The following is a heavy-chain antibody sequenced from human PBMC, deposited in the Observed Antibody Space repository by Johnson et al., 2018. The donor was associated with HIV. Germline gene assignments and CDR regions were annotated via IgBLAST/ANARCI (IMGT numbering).Heavy chain of an antibody. D-gene: IGHD2/OR15-2a*01. CDR3: ARNSRNDAFDI. CDR2: ISYEGGYK. V-gene: IGHV3-30*04. J-gene: IGHJ3*02. CDR1: AFTFTNYA. Sequence: QVQVLESGGGLVKPGRSLSLSCAASAFTFTNYAMDWFRQAPGKGLGWLAFISYEGGYKYYANSVKGRLTISRDNSKNTLYLHMNSLRAEDTAVYSCARNSRNDAFDIWGQGTMVTVSS.